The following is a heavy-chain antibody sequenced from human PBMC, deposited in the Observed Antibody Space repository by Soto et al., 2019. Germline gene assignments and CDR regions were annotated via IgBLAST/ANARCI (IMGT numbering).Heavy chain of an antibody. CDR1: GGTFSSHA. D-gene: IGHD6-6*01. CDR2: IVPIFETA. J-gene: IGHJ4*02. CDR3: AIGDRSSWIGNH. V-gene: IGHV1-69*01. Sequence: QVHLVQSGAVVTKAGSSVKVSCKASGGTFSSHAFSWVRQAPGQGLEWVGGIVPIFETANYAQEFQGRVTISADESTNTVSLELNNLRSDDTAIFFCAIGDRSSWIGNHWGPGTQVTVS.